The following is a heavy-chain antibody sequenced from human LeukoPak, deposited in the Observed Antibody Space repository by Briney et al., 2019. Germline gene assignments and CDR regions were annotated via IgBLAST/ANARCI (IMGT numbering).Heavy chain of an antibody. CDR3: ARVSAAGHIDY. CDR1: GGSISSYY. CDR2: IYYSGST. Sequence: SETLSLTCTVSGGSISSYYWSWIRQPPGKGLEWIGYIYYSGSTNYNPSLKSRVTISVDTSKNQFSLKLSSVTAADTAVYYCARVSAAGHIDYWGQGTLVTVSS. J-gene: IGHJ4*02. D-gene: IGHD6-13*01. V-gene: IGHV4-59*01.